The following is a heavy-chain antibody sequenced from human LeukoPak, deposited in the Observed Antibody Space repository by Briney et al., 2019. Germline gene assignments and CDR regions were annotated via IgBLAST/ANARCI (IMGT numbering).Heavy chain of an antibody. CDR2: IIPIEGTA. V-gene: IGHV1-69*05. Sequence: ASVKVSCKASGGTFRTYAFSWVRQAPGQGLEWMGGIIPIEGTANYAQKFQGRVTITTDESTSTVYMELGSLRSEDTAVYFCARDPNLEYAGAFDIWGQGTMVTVSS. D-gene: IGHD2-2*01. CDR3: ARDPNLEYAGAFDI. CDR1: GGTFRTYA. J-gene: IGHJ3*02.